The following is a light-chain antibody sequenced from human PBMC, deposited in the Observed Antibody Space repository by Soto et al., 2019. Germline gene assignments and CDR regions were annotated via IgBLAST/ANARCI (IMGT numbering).Light chain of an antibody. CDR1: QSISSW. CDR2: DAS. V-gene: IGKV1-5*01. Sequence: DIQMTQSPSTLSASVGDGVTITCRASQSISSWLAWYQQKPGKAPKLLIYDASSLESGVPPRFSGSGSGTKFTLTISSLQPDDFATYYCQQYNSYWTFGQGTKVDIK. J-gene: IGKJ1*01. CDR3: QQYNSYWT.